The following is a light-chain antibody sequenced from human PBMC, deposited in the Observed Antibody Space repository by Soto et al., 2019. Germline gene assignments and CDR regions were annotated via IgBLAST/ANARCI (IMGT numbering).Light chain of an antibody. Sequence: EIVMTQSPATLSVSPGERATLSCRASQSVSSNLAWYQQKPGQAPRLLIYGASTRATGIPARFSGSGSGTEFTLTISSLQSEDFAVYYCQQYYKWPMLTFGGGTKEEIK. V-gene: IGKV3-15*01. J-gene: IGKJ4*01. CDR3: QQYYKWPMLT. CDR1: QSVSSN. CDR2: GAS.